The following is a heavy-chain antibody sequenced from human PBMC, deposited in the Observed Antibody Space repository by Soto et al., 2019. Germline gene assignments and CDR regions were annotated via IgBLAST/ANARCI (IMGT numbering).Heavy chain of an antibody. V-gene: IGHV4-4*07. Sequence: LSLTCTVSGASISSFYWSWIRQPAGKGLEWIGRIHTTGTTNYNPSLRGRVTMSVDTSKNQFSLKLSSVTAADTAVYYCARRYCDTNCYLWIDPWGQGTLVTVSS. CDR3: ARRYCDTNCYLWIDP. J-gene: IGHJ5*02. CDR2: IHTTGTT. D-gene: IGHD2-15*01. CDR1: GASISSFY.